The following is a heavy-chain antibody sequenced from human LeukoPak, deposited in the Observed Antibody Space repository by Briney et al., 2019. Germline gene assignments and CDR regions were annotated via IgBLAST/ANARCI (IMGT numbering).Heavy chain of an antibody. CDR2: ISYDGSNK. J-gene: IGHJ4*02. V-gene: IGHV3-30*04. D-gene: IGHD6-19*01. Sequence: PGGSLRLSCAASGFTFSNYAMHWVRQAPGKGLEWVTIISYDGSNKYYSDSVKGRFTISRDNSKNTLYLQMNSLRPDDTGVYYCAREGGQWLGLDYWGQGALVIVSS. CDR1: GFTFSNYA. CDR3: AREGGQWLGLDY.